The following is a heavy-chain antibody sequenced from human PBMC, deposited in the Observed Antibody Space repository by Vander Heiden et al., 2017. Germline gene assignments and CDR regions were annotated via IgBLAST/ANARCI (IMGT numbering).Heavy chain of an antibody. CDR2: IVVGSGNT. CDR3: AANGIVGATTHYYGMDV. D-gene: IGHD1-26*01. V-gene: IGHV1-58*01. J-gene: IGHJ6*02. CDR1: GFTFTSSA. Sequence: QMQLVQSGPEVKKPGTSVKVSCKAAGFTFTSSAVQWVRQARGQRLGWIGWIVVGSGNTNYAQKFQERVTITRDMSTSTAYMELSSLRSEDTAVYYCAANGIVGATTHYYGMDVWGQGTTVTVSS.